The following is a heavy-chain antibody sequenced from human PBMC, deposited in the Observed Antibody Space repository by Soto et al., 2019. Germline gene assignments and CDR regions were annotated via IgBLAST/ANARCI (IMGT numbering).Heavy chain of an antibody. CDR3: ARRRWAVAGQFDS. D-gene: IGHD6-13*01. Sequence: SETLSLTCTVSGGSISSYYWNWIRQPPGKGLEWIGYIYYSGSTNYNPSLKSRVTISVDTSKNQFSLKLSSVTAADTAVYYCARRRWAVAGQFDSWGQGTLVTVSS. CDR2: IYYSGST. V-gene: IGHV4-59*08. J-gene: IGHJ4*02. CDR1: GGSISSYY.